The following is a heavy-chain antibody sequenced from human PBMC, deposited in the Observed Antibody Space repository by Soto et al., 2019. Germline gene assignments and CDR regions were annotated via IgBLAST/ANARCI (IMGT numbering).Heavy chain of an antibody. D-gene: IGHD5-18*01. J-gene: IGHJ6*02. Sequence: VSCKASGGTFSSYAISWVRQAPGQGLEWMGGIIPIFGTANYAQKFQGRVTITADESTSTAYMELSSLRSEDTAVYYCARAAEDTAMEDYYYYGMDVWGQGTTVTVSS. CDR3: ARAAEDTAMEDYYYYGMDV. CDR2: IIPIFGTA. CDR1: GGTFSSYA. V-gene: IGHV1-69*01.